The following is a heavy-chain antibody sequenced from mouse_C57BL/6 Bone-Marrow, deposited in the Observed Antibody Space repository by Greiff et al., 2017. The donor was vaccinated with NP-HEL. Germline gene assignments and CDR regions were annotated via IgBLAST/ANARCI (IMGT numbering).Heavy chain of an antibody. J-gene: IGHJ4*01. Sequence: EVQLQQSGPELVKPGASVKISCKASGYTFTDYYMNWVKQSHGKSLEWIGDINPNNGGTSYNQKFKGKATLTVDKSSSTAYMELRSLTSEDSAVYYCASWLLPPYAMDYWGQGTSVTVSS. CDR1: GYTFTDYY. D-gene: IGHD2-3*01. V-gene: IGHV1-26*01. CDR2: INPNNGGT. CDR3: ASWLLPPYAMDY.